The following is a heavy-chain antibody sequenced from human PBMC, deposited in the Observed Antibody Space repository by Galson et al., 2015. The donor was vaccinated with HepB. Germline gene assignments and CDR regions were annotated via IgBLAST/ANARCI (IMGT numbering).Heavy chain of an antibody. D-gene: IGHD2-2*01. CDR3: ARGGDIVVVPAAIHFDY. V-gene: IGHV1-46*01. CDR1: GYTFTSYY. Sequence: SVKVSCKASGYTFTSYYMHWVRQAPGQGLEWMGIINPSGGSTSYAQKFQGRVTMTRDTSTSTVYMELSSLRSGDTAVYYCARGGDIVVVPAAIHFDYWGQGTLVTVSS. CDR2: INPSGGST. J-gene: IGHJ4*02.